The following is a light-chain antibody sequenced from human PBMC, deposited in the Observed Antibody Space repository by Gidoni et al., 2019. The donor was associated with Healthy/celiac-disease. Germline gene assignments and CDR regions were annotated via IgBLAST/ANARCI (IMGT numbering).Light chain of an antibody. Sequence: QSVLTQPPSVSGAPGQRLTISCTGGSSNIGAGYDVHWYQQPPGTAPKLLIYGNSNRPSGVPDRFSGSKSGTSASLAITGLQAEDEADYYCQSYDSSLSGFYVFGTGTKVTVL. CDR3: QSYDSSLSGFYV. CDR1: SSNIGAGYD. J-gene: IGLJ1*01. V-gene: IGLV1-40*01. CDR2: GNS.